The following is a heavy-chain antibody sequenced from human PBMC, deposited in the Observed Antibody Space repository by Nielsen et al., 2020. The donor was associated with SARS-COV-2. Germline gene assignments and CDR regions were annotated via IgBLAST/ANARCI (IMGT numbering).Heavy chain of an antibody. D-gene: IGHD5-18*01. J-gene: IGHJ6*03. CDR2: IYYSGST. CDR1: GGSISSYY. CDR3: ARAQLWSSGYMDV. Sequence: SETLSLTCTVSGGSISSYYWSWIRQPPGKGLEWIGYIYYSGSTNYNPSLKSRVTLSVDTSKNQFSLKLSSVTAAATAGYYCARAQLWSSGYMDVWGKGTTVTVSS. V-gene: IGHV4-59*08.